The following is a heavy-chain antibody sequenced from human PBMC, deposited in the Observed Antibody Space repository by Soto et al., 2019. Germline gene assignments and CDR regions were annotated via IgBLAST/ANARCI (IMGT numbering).Heavy chain of an antibody. D-gene: IGHD2-15*01. CDR1: GFTFGNYA. J-gene: IGHJ3*02. Sequence: EVQLLESGGGLVQPGGSLRLSCAASGFTFGNYAMIWVRQAPEKGLEWVSTISGGGDGTYYADSVRGRFTISRENSRNTVYLQMNSLRAEDTAVYYCAKKGLGSLATYCSTGDCHYAFDIWGQGTMVTVSS. V-gene: IGHV3-23*01. CDR3: AKKGLGSLATYCSTGDCHYAFDI. CDR2: ISGGGDGT.